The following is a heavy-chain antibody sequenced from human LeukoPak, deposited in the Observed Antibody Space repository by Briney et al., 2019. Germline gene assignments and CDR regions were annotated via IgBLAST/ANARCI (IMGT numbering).Heavy chain of an antibody. D-gene: IGHD6-13*01. Sequence: GASVKVSCKASGYTFTSYGISWVRQAPGQGLEWMGWISAYNGNTNYAQKLQGRVTMTTDTSTSTAYMELRSLRSDDTAVYYCARIPDTLVETRGAPFRIYYYYMDVWGKGTTVTVSS. CDR1: GYTFTSYG. CDR2: ISAYNGNT. CDR3: ARIPDTLVETRGAPFRIYYYYMDV. V-gene: IGHV1-18*01. J-gene: IGHJ6*03.